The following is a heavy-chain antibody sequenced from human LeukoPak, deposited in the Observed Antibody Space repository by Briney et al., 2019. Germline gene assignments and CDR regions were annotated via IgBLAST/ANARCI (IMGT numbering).Heavy chain of an antibody. Sequence: GGSLRLSCAASGFTFSSYAMHWVRQAPGKGLEWVAVISYDGSNKYYADSVKGRFTISRDNSKNTLYLQMNSLRAEDTAVYYCAKARVGDRPFDYWGQGIQVTVSS. V-gene: IGHV3-30-3*01. CDR3: AKARVGDRPFDY. D-gene: IGHD3-16*01. J-gene: IGHJ4*02. CDR1: GFTFSSYA. CDR2: ISYDGSNK.